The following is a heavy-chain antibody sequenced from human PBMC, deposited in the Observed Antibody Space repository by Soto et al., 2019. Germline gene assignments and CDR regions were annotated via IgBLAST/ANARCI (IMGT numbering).Heavy chain of an antibody. V-gene: IGHV3-15*01. Sequence: EVQLVESGGGLVKPGGSLRLSCAASGFTFSNAWMSWVRQAPGKGLEWVGRIKSKTDGGTIDYAAPVKGRFTISRDDSKNTLYLQMNSLKTEDTAVYYCTTPRGYSSGWGGLNWFDPWGQGTLVTVSS. CDR3: TTPRGYSSGWGGLNWFDP. D-gene: IGHD6-19*01. CDR1: GFTFSNAW. J-gene: IGHJ5*02. CDR2: IKSKTDGGTI.